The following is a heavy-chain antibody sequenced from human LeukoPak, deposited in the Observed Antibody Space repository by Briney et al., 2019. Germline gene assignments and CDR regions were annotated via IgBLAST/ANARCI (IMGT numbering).Heavy chain of an antibody. J-gene: IGHJ4*02. CDR3: ASPGIDGYNGLGY. Sequence: SETLSLTCTVSGGSISSYYWSWIRQPPGKGLEWIGYIYYGGSTNYNPSLKSRVTISVDTSKNQFSLKLSSVTAADTAVYYCASPGIDGYNGLGYWGQGTLVTVSS. CDR1: GGSISSYY. D-gene: IGHD5-12*01. V-gene: IGHV4-59*08. CDR2: IYYGGST.